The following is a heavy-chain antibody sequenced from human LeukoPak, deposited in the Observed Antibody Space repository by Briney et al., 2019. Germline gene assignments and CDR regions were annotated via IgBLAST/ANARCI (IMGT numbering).Heavy chain of an antibody. D-gene: IGHD3-16*01. V-gene: IGHV3-23*01. J-gene: IGHJ4*02. Sequence: SGGSLRLSCAASGFTFSSYAMSWVRQAPGKGLEWVSAISGSGGSTYYADSVKGRFTISRDNSKNTLYLQMNSLRAEDTAVYYCAKDLRVGGLYYFDYWGQGTLVTVSS. CDR3: AKDLRVGGLYYFDY. CDR2: ISGSGGST. CDR1: GFTFSSYA.